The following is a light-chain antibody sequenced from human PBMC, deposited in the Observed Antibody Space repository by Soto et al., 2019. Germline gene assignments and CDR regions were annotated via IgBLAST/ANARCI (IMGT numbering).Light chain of an antibody. CDR1: QTITNW. J-gene: IGKJ5*01. V-gene: IGKV1-33*01. Sequence: IQMTQSPSILSASVGDRVTITCRSSQTITNWLTWYQQKPGKAPKLLIYHASSLETGVPSRVSGSGSGTDFTLSISTLQPEHFATYYCQQYDNLPLIFGQGTRLEIK. CDR2: HAS. CDR3: QQYDNLPLI.